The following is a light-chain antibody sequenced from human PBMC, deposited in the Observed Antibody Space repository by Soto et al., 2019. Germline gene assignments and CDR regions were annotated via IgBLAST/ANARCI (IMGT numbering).Light chain of an antibody. Sequence: SALTHPASVSGSPGQPITISCSGTSRDIGAYDLVSWYYPHPGIAPRLTIYEVSHRCSGPSYRFSGSKSGNTAAVTISGLQADDEGDYYCKAFAPVRIYVFGSGTKVALL. J-gene: IGLJ1*01. CDR1: SRDIGAYDL. V-gene: IGLV2-14*03. CDR2: EVS. CDR3: KAFAPVRIYV.